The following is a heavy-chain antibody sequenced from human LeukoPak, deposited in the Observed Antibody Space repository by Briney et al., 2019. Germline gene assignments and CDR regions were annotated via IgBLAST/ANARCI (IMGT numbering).Heavy chain of an antibody. J-gene: IGHJ5*02. CDR3: ARGYCSSTSCYRRLNWFDP. CDR2: IIPIFGTA. CDR1: GGTFSSYA. D-gene: IGHD2-2*01. Sequence: SVKVSCKASGGTFSSYAISWVRQAPGQGLEWMGGIIPIFGTANYAQKFQGRVTITADESTSTAYMELGSLRSEDTAVYYCARGYCSSTSCYRRLNWFDPWGQGTLVTVSS. V-gene: IGHV1-69*01.